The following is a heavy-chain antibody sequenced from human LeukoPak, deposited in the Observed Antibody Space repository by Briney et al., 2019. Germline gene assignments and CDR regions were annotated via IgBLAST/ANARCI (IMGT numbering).Heavy chain of an antibody. CDR3: ARDAGHQLSRRNYYAMDV. V-gene: IGHV4-59*12. J-gene: IGHJ6*02. Sequence: PSETLSLTCTVSGGSISSYYWSWIRQPPGKGLEWIGYIYYSGSTNYSPSLKSRVTISVDTSKNQFSLKVNSVTAADTAVYYCARDAGHQLSRRNYYAMDVWGQGTTVTVSS. CDR2: IYYSGST. CDR1: GGSISSYY. D-gene: IGHD2-2*01.